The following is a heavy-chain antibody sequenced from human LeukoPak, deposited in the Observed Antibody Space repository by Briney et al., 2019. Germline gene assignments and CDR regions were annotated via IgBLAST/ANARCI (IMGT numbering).Heavy chain of an antibody. Sequence: PGGSLRLSCAASGFTFGSYTMSWVRQAPGKGLEWVSAISGSDGYTYYADSVKGRFTISRDNSKNTLYLQMNSLRADDTAIYYCAKESGPGITRAYYFDYWGQGTLVTVSS. CDR1: GFTFGSYT. CDR3: AKESGPGITRAYYFDY. CDR2: ISGSDGYT. J-gene: IGHJ4*02. D-gene: IGHD2-2*01. V-gene: IGHV3-23*01.